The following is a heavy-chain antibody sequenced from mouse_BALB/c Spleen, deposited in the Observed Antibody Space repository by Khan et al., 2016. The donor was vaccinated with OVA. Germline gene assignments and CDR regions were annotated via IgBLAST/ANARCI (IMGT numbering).Heavy chain of an antibody. V-gene: IGHV1S137*01. J-gene: IGHJ3*01. CDR1: GYTFTDYA. Sequence: QVQLKQSGAELVRPGVSVKISCKGSGYTFTDYAMHWVKQSHAKSLEWIGVISTYYGDADYTQKFKGKATMTVDKSSSTAYMELARLTSEDSAIYYCARGGRFAYWGQGTLVTVSA. D-gene: IGHD3-3*01. CDR3: ARGGRFAY. CDR2: ISTYYGDA.